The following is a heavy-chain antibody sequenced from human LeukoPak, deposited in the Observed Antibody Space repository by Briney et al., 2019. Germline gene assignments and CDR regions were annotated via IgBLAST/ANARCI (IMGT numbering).Heavy chain of an antibody. Sequence: MTSETLSLTCAVYGGSFSGYYWSWIRQPPGKGLEWIGEINHSGSTNYNPSLKSRVTISVDTSKNQFSLKLSSVTAADTAVYYCARASGSYLNLDYWGQGTLVTVSS. CDR3: ARASGSYLNLDY. CDR2: INHSGST. D-gene: IGHD1-26*01. J-gene: IGHJ4*02. CDR1: GGSFSGYY. V-gene: IGHV4-34*01.